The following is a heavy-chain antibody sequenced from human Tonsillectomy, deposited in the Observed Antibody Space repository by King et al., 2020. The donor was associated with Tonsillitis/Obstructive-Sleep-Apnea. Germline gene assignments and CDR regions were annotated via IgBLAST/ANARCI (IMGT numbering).Heavy chain of an antibody. Sequence: VQLQQWGAGLLKPSETLSLTCAVYGGSFSGYYWSWIRQPPGKGLEWIGEINHSGSTNYNPFLKSRVTISVDTSKNQFSLKLSSVTAADTAVYYCARGADGYCSSTSCYERGGPNWFDPWGQGTLVTVSS. V-gene: IGHV4-34*01. CDR2: INHSGST. J-gene: IGHJ5*02. CDR3: ARGADGYCSSTSCYERGGPNWFDP. D-gene: IGHD2-2*01. CDR1: GGSFSGYY.